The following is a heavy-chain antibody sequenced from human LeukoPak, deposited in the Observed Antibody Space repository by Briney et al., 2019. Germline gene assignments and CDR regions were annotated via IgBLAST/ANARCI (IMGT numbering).Heavy chain of an antibody. J-gene: IGHJ5*02. Sequence: GGSLRLSCAASGFTFSSCAMSWVRQAPGKGLEWVSAISGSGGSTYYADSVKGRFTISKNSAKNSLYLQMNSLRAEDTAVYYCARRESEVLLWFGELLEYNWFDPWGQGTLVTVSS. V-gene: IGHV3-23*01. CDR2: ISGSGGST. CDR1: GFTFSSCA. CDR3: ARRESEVLLWFGELLEYNWFDP. D-gene: IGHD3-10*01.